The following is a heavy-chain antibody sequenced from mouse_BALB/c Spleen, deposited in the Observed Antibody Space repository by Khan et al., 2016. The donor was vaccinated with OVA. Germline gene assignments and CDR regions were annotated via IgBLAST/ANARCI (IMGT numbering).Heavy chain of an antibody. CDR2: IYPGISDS. Sequence: EVQLQQSGTVLARPGASVKMSCKASGHSFTSYWMHWVTQRPGQGLEWIGAIYPGISDSRYNQKFKGKAKLTAVTSASTAYMDLSSLTNEDSAVYYCTRSYDSYYFDYWGQGTTLTVSS. D-gene: IGHD2-4*01. CDR3: TRSYDSYYFDY. CDR1: GHSFTSYW. J-gene: IGHJ2*01. V-gene: IGHV1-5*01.